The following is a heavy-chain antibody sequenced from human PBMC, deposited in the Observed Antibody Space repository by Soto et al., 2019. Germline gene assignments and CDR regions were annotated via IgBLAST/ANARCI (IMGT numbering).Heavy chain of an antibody. V-gene: IGHV1-2*02. CDR1: GYTVTDYY. Sequence: QVQLVQSGTEVKKPGASVTVSCKASGYTVTDYYIHWVRQAPGQGLEWMGWIDPRSGATIYAQKFQDRVTMTRDTSIGTAYMDLSRLRSDDTAVYYCARDDYGIYPYWGQGTLVTVSS. CDR3: ARDDYGIYPY. CDR2: IDPRSGAT. J-gene: IGHJ4*02. D-gene: IGHD1-26*01.